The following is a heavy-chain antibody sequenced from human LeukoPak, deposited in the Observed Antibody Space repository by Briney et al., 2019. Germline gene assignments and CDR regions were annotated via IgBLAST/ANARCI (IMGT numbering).Heavy chain of an antibody. V-gene: IGHV4-59*08. CDR3: ASLDYYDSSGGSVPYFDY. CDR2: IYYSGST. CDR1: GGSISSYY. D-gene: IGHD3-22*01. Sequence: SETLSLTCTVSGGSISSYYWSWIRQPPGKGLEWIGYIYYSGSTNYNPSLKSRVTISVDTSKNQFSLKLSSVTAADTAVYYCASLDYYDSSGGSVPYFDYWGQGTLVTVSS. J-gene: IGHJ4*02.